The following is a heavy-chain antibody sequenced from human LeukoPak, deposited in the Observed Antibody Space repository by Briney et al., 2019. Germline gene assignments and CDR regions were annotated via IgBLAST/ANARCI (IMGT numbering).Heavy chain of an antibody. CDR1: GLSFNSYG. CDR3: AKSVATINEEIFDY. V-gene: IGHV3-30*02. D-gene: IGHD5-12*01. CDR2: IWYDGGNK. Sequence: GGSLRLSCAASGLSFNSYGMTWVRQAPGKGLEWVAFIWYDGGNKYYADSVKGRFTISRDNSKNAVYLQMDSLRAEDTAVYYCAKSVATINEEIFDYWGQGTLVTVSS. J-gene: IGHJ4*02.